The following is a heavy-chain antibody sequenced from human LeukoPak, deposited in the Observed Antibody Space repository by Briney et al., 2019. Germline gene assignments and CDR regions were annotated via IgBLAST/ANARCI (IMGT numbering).Heavy chain of an antibody. CDR3: ARVSCSSTSCYTGINEGYYHYYCMDV. Sequence: SETLSLTCAVYGGSFSGYYWSWIRQPPGKGLEWIGYIYYSGSTYYNPSLKSRVTISVDTSKNQFSLKLSSVTAADTAVYYCARVSCSSTSCYTGINEGYYHYYCMDVWGKGTTVTVSS. CDR1: GGSFSGYY. D-gene: IGHD2-2*02. CDR2: IYYSGST. J-gene: IGHJ6*03. V-gene: IGHV4-30-4*08.